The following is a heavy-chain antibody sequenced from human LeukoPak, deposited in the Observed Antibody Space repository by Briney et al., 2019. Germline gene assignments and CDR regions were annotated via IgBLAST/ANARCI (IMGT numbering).Heavy chain of an antibody. D-gene: IGHD1-26*01. CDR3: ARGWASEAFDY. V-gene: IGHV3-21*01. CDR1: GFTFSSHG. J-gene: IGHJ4*02. CDR2: ISSSSSYI. Sequence: GGSLRLSCAASGFTFSSHGINWVRQAPGRGLEWVSSISSSSSYIYYADSVKGRFTISRGNAKNSLYLQMDSLRAEDTAVYYCARGWASEAFDYWGQGTLVTVSS.